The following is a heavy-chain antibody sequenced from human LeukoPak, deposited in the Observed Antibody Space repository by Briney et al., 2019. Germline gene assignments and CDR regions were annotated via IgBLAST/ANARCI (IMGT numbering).Heavy chain of an antibody. D-gene: IGHD6-19*01. J-gene: IGHJ5*02. V-gene: IGHV4-38-2*01. CDR2: IYHSGST. CDR1: GYSISSGYY. Sequence: SETLSLTCAVSGYSISSGYYWGWIRQPPGKGLEWIGSIYHSGSTYYNPSLKSRVTISVDTSKNQFSLKLSSVTAADTAVYYCARHRVAGTSNWFDPWGQETLVTVSS. CDR3: ARHRVAGTSNWFDP.